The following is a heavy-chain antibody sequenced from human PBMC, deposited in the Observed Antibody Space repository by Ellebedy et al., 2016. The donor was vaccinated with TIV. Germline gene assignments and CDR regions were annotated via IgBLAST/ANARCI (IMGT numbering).Heavy chain of an antibody. D-gene: IGHD1-1*01. CDR3: ARARGWNDPYYFDY. CDR2: INLSGDST. Sequence: ASVKVSCKASGYTFTGYYMHWVRQAPGQGLEWMGIINLSGDSTSYAQKFQGRVTMTRDTSTSTVYMELSSLRSEDTAVYYCARARGWNDPYYFDYWGQGTLVTVSS. V-gene: IGHV1-46*01. J-gene: IGHJ4*02. CDR1: GYTFTGYY.